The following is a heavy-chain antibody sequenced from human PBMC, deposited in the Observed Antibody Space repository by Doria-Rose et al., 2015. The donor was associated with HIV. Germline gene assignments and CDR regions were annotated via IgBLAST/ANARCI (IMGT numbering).Heavy chain of an antibody. Sequence: QESGPVLVKPTETLTLTCTVSGVSLSSPGMGVSWIRQPPGKALEWLAQMFSDDERSYKTSLKSRLTISRGTSKSQVVLTMTDTDPVDTATYYCARIKSSRWYHKYYFDFWGQGTLVIVSA. D-gene: IGHD6-13*01. CDR1: GVSLSSPGMG. CDR3: ARIKSSRWYHKYYFDF. V-gene: IGHV2-26*01. CDR2: MFSDDER. J-gene: IGHJ4*02.